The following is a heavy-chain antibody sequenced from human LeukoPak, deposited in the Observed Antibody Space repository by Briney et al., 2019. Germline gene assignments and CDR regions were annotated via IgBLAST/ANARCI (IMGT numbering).Heavy chain of an antibody. CDR2: IYYSGST. D-gene: IGHD6-19*01. V-gene: IGHV4-39*01. CDR1: GGSISSSSYY. Sequence: SDTLSLTCTVSGGSISSSSYYWGWIRQPPGKGLEWIGSIYYSGSTYYNPSLKSRVTISVDTSKNQFSLKLSSVTAADTAVYYCARTSGSGRYWGQGTLVTVSS. CDR3: ARTSGSGRY. J-gene: IGHJ4*02.